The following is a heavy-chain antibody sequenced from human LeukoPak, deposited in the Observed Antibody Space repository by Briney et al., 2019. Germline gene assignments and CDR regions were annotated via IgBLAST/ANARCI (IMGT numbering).Heavy chain of an antibody. CDR3: ARDREGGFDY. CDR2: MSYDGSRK. Sequence: GGSLRLSCAASGFTFSNYAMHWVRQAPGKGLEWVAVMSYDGSRKFYADSVKGRFTTSRDNSKNTLGLQMNSLRGDDTAVYYCARDREGGFDYWGQGALVTVSS. D-gene: IGHD1-26*01. J-gene: IGHJ4*02. V-gene: IGHV3-30*04. CDR1: GFTFSNYA.